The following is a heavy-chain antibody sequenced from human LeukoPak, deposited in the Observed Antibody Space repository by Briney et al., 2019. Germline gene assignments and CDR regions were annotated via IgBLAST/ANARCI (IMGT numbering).Heavy chain of an antibody. Sequence: SETLSLTCAVYGGSISSYYWSWTRQPPGKGLEWIGEISHSGSTNCNPSLKSRVTISVDTSKNQFSLKLNSVTAADTAVYYCARGTTVTTGDYWGQGTLVTVSS. D-gene: IGHD4-17*01. J-gene: IGHJ4*02. CDR2: ISHSGST. V-gene: IGHV4-34*01. CDR3: ARGTTVTTGDY. CDR1: GGSISSYY.